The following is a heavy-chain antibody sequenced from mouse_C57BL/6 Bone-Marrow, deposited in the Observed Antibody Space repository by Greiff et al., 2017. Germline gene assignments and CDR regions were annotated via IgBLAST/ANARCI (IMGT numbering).Heavy chain of an antibody. D-gene: IGHD1-1*01. CDR3: VRSFYGSTLYYAMDY. CDR2: IRSKSSNYAT. CDR1: GFTFNTYA. Sequence: EVQGVESGGGLVQPKGSLKLSCAASGFTFNTYAMHWVRQAPGKGFEWVARIRSKSSNYATYYADSVKDRFTISRDDSQSMLYLQMNNLKTEDTAMYYCVRSFYGSTLYYAMDYWGQGTSVTVSS. V-gene: IGHV10-3*01. J-gene: IGHJ4*01.